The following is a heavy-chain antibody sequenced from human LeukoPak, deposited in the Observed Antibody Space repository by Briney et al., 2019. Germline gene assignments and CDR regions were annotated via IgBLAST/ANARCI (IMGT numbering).Heavy chain of an antibody. CDR3: ARRSIVVVTATLGRDAFDI. J-gene: IGHJ3*02. CDR1: GYNFTSYW. Sequence: GGSLQISCKGSGYNFTSYWIGWVRPVPGKGLEWMGIIYPGDSDTRYSPSFQGQVTISADKSISTAYLQWSSLKASDTAMYYCARRSIVVVTATLGRDAFDIWGQGTMVTVSS. CDR2: IYPGDSDT. V-gene: IGHV5-51*01. D-gene: IGHD2-21*02.